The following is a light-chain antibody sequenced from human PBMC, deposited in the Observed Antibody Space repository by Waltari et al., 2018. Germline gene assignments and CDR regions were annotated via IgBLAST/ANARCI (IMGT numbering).Light chain of an antibody. CDR2: GAS. Sequence: EIVLTQSPGTLSLSPGERATLSCRASQTVRTTYLAWYQQKPGQAPPLLIYGASSRATGITDRLSGSGSGTDFSLTISSLEPEDFAVYYCQQYDISPLTFGGGTKVEIK. V-gene: IGKV3-20*01. CDR3: QQYDISPLT. CDR1: QTVRTTY. J-gene: IGKJ4*01.